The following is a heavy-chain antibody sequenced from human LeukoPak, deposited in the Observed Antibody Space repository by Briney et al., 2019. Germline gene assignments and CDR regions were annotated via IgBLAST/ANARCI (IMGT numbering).Heavy chain of an antibody. CDR2: ISDSGGST. CDR1: GFTFSSYA. J-gene: IGHJ4*02. Sequence: GGSLRLSCAASGFTFSSYAMSWVRRAPGKGLEWVSGISDSGGSTSNADSVKGRFTISRDNSKNTLYLQMNSLRAEDTAVYYCAKDHRYYDSSGYPRTDYFDYWGQGTLVTVSS. V-gene: IGHV3-23*01. D-gene: IGHD3-22*01. CDR3: AKDHRYYDSSGYPRTDYFDY.